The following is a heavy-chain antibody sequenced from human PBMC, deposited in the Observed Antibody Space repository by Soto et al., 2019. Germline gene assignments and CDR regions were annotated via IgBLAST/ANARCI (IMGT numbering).Heavy chain of an antibody. CDR1: GFTFRNYG. J-gene: IGHJ3*01. V-gene: IGHV3-48*01. D-gene: IGHD3-22*01. CDR3: ARDQLYYNDSNGGPLNAFDV. CDR2: IGLGSSTK. Sequence: PGGTLRLSCAAPGFTFRNYGINWVRQAPGKGLEWVSYIGLGSSTKYYADSVEGRFTISRDNAKNSLYLQMNSLRAEDTAVYYCARDQLYYNDSNGGPLNAFDVWGQGTMVTVSS.